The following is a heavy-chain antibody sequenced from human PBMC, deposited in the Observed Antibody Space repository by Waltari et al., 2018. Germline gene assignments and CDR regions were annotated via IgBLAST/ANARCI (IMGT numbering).Heavy chain of an antibody. CDR3: AKGEWFAFDI. Sequence: QAQLVESGGGVVQPGRSMRLSCVGSGFSVSNSAMHWVRQAPGKGLEWVAVISYDGGNKYYEDSVKGRFTISRDNSRDTVFLQMSSVRPEDTAVYYCAKGEWFAFDIWGQGTLVTVSS. CDR2: ISYDGGNK. D-gene: IGHD2-8*01. V-gene: IGHV3-30*18. CDR1: GFSVSNSA. J-gene: IGHJ3*02.